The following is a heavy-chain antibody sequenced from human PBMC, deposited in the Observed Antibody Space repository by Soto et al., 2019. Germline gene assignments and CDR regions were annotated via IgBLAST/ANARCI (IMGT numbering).Heavy chain of an antibody. CDR2: IKQDGSEK. D-gene: IGHD3-22*01. V-gene: IGHV3-7*01. Sequence: DVQLVESGGGLVQPGESLRLSCVASGFTFSSYWMSWVRQAPGKGLEWVANIKQDGSEKYYVDSVEGRFTISRDNAKNSLYLQMNSLRVEDTAVYYCASHSNGYRGWGQGTLVTVSS. J-gene: IGHJ4*02. CDR1: GFTFSSYW. CDR3: ASHSNGYRG.